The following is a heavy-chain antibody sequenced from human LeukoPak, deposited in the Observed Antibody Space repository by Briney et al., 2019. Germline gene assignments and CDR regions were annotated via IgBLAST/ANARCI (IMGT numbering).Heavy chain of an antibody. D-gene: IGHD5-18*01. CDR3: ARDLSGIAGYTYGRGIDY. Sequence: LSLTCAVSGGSISSGGYSWSWVRQAPGKGLEWVANIKKDGSEKYYVDAVKGRFTISRDNAKTSLYLQMNSLRAEDTAVYYCARDLSGIAGYTYGRGIDYWGQGTLVTVSS. V-gene: IGHV3-7*01. J-gene: IGHJ4*02. CDR1: GGSISSGGYS. CDR2: IKKDGSEK.